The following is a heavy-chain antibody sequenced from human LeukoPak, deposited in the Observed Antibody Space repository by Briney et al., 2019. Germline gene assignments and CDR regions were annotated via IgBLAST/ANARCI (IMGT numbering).Heavy chain of an antibody. J-gene: IGHJ4*02. CDR1: GFTFSSYA. Sequence: PGRSLRLSCAASGFTFSSYAMHWVRQAPGKGLEWVAVISYDGSNKYYADSVKGRFTISRDNSKNTLYLQMNSLRAEDTAVYYCASDLTIFGVVFGYWSQGTLVTVSS. V-gene: IGHV3-30-3*01. CDR3: ASDLTIFGVVFGY. D-gene: IGHD3-3*01. CDR2: ISYDGSNK.